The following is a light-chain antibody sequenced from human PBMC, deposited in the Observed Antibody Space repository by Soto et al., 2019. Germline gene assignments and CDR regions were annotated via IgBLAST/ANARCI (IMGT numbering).Light chain of an antibody. CDR2: DAS. Sequence: DIRISQSPSTVSASIGDRVTINCRASQSISSWLAWYQQKPGKAPKLLIYDASSLESGVPPRFSGSGSGTEFTLTITSLQPDDFATYYCQQYNSYPWPFGQGTKV. J-gene: IGKJ1*01. CDR3: QQYNSYPWP. CDR1: QSISSW. V-gene: IGKV1-5*01.